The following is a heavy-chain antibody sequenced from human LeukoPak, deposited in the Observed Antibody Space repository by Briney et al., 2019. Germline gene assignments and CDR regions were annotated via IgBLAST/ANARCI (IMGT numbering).Heavy chain of an antibody. V-gene: IGHV1-18*01. CDR2: ICPYNGHT. CDR3: ARDLLNDAFDI. Sequence: ASVKVSCKASGYTFTKFGISWVRQAPGQGLEGMGWICPYNGHTNYAPKLQGRVTMTRDTSTSTAYTEVKSLRPHDTAVYYCARDLLNDAFDIWGLGTMVTVSS. CDR1: GYTFTKFG. J-gene: IGHJ3*02.